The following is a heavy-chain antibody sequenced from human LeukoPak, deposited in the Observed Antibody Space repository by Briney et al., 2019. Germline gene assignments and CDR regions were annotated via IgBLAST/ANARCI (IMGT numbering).Heavy chain of an antibody. V-gene: IGHV3-23*01. D-gene: IGHD1/OR15-1a*01. CDR3: ARVNIWSKYYFDY. CDR2: ISGNGGTT. J-gene: IGHJ4*02. CDR1: GFTFYSYA. Sequence: GGSLGLSCAASGFTFYSYAMNWVRQAPGKGLEWVSSISGNGGTTYYADSVKGRFTISRDQSKNTLDLQMDSLSADDTAVYYCARVNIWSKYYFDYWGQGILVTVSS.